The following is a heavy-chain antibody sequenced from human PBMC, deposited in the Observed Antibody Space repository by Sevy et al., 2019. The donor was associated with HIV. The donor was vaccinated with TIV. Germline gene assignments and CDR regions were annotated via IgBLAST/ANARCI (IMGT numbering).Heavy chain of an antibody. D-gene: IGHD3-3*01. Sequence: GGSLRLSCAASGFTFSSYAMHWVRQAPGKGLEWVAVISYDGSNKYYADSVKGQFTISRDNSKNTLYLQMNSLRAEDTAVYYCARDQGVDFWSGYYSLDYYYGMDVWGQGTTVTVSS. CDR2: ISYDGSNK. CDR3: ARDQGVDFWSGYYSLDYYYGMDV. V-gene: IGHV3-30-3*01. J-gene: IGHJ6*02. CDR1: GFTFSSYA.